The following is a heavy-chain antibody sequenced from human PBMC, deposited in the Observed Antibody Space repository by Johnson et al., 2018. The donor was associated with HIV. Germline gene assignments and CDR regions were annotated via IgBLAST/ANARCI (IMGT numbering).Heavy chain of an antibody. CDR3: AKDGDHSGSPPEAFDI. Sequence: VQLVESGGGVVRPGGSLKLSCAASGFSFDDYGMSWVRQPPGTGLEWVSGIDWNGGSTSYADSVRGRFTISRDNAKNSLYLQMNSLRAEDTAVYYCAKDGDHSGSPPEAFDIWGQGTMVTVSS. CDR2: IDWNGGST. V-gene: IGHV3-20*04. CDR1: GFSFDDYG. D-gene: IGHD1-26*01. J-gene: IGHJ3*02.